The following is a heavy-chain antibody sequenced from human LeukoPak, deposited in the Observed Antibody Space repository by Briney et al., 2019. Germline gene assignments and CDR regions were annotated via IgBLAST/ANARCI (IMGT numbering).Heavy chain of an antibody. D-gene: IGHD3-10*01. J-gene: IGHJ3*02. Sequence: GGSLRLSCSASGFTFSSYGMHWVRQAPGKGLEWVAVIWYDGSNKYYADSVKGRFTISRDNSKNTLYLQMNSLRAEDTAVYYCARDRLLLWFGELEAPDAFDIWGQGTMVTVSS. CDR3: ARDRLLLWFGELEAPDAFDI. CDR2: IWYDGSNK. CDR1: GFTFSSYG. V-gene: IGHV3-33*08.